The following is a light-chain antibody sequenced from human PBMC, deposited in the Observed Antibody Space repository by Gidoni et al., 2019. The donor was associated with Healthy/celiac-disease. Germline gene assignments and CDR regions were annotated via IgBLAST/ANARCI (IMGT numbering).Light chain of an antibody. CDR3: QQYNSYPFT. Sequence: DIQMTQSPSTLSASVGDRVTITCRASQSISSWLAWYQQKPGKAPKLLIYDAYSLESGVPSRFSGSGPGTEFTLTISSLQPDDFATYYCQQYNSYPFTFGPGTKVDIK. CDR2: DAY. CDR1: QSISSW. V-gene: IGKV1-5*01. J-gene: IGKJ3*01.